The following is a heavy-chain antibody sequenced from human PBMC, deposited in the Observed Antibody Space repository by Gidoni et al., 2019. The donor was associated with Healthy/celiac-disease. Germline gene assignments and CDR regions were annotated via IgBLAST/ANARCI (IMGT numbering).Heavy chain of an antibody. CDR3: ARDQDNWFDP. J-gene: IGHJ5*02. CDR2: IIPIFGTA. Sequence: QVQRVQSGAEVKKPGSSVKVSCKALGGTFSSYAISWVRQAPGQGLEWMGGIIPIFGTANYAQKFQGRVTMTADASTSTAYMELNSLRSEATAVYYCARDQDNWFDPWGQGTLVTVSS. CDR1: GGTFSSYA. V-gene: IGHV1-69*01.